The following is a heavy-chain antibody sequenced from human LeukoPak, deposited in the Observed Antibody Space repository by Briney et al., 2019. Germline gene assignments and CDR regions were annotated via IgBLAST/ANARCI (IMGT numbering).Heavy chain of an antibody. Sequence: GASVKVSCKASGGTFSNYAISWVRQAPGQGLEWMGGIIPIFGTANYAQKFQGRVTITADKSTSTAYMELSSLRSEDTAVYYCARVPSGSYYVGNYYYYMDVWGKGTTVTVSS. D-gene: IGHD1-26*01. J-gene: IGHJ6*03. CDR3: ARVPSGSYYVGNYYYYMDV. V-gene: IGHV1-69*06. CDR2: IIPIFGTA. CDR1: GGTFSNYA.